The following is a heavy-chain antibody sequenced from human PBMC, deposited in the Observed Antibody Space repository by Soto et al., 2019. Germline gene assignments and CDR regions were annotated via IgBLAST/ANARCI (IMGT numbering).Heavy chain of an antibody. CDR3: ARILWLRDYYYGMDV. D-gene: IGHD5-12*01. CDR1: VFSLSTSGMC. J-gene: IGHJ6*02. CDR2: IDWDDDK. V-gene: IGHV2-70*01. Sequence: GSGPTLVNPTQTLTLTCTFSVFSLSTSGMCVSWIRQPPGKALEWPALIDWDDDKYYSTSLKTRLTISKDTSKNQVVLTMTNMDPVDTVTYYCARILWLRDYYYGMDVWGQGTTVTV.